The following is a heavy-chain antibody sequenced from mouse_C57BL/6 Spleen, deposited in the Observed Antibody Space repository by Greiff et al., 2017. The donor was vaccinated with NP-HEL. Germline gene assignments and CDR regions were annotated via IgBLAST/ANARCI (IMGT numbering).Heavy chain of an antibody. CDR2: IDPANGNT. CDR3: AFYYYGSSPWFAY. CDR1: GFNIKNTY. Sequence: VQLQQSVAELVRPGASVKLSCTASGFNIKNTYMYWVKQRPEQGLEWIGRIDPANGNTKYAPKFQGQATITADTSSNTAYLQLSILTSEDTAIYYCAFYYYGSSPWFAYWGQGTLVTVSA. J-gene: IGHJ3*01. D-gene: IGHD1-1*01. V-gene: IGHV14-3*01.